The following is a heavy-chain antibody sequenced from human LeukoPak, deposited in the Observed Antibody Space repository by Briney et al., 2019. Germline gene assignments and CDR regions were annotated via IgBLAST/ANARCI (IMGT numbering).Heavy chain of an antibody. D-gene: IGHD4-17*01. Sequence: GGSLRLSCAAYGFTFSSYSMNWVRQAPGKGLEWVSSISSSSSYIYYADSVKGRFTISRDNAKNSLYLQMNSLRAEDTAVYYCARMGLRRGAFDIWGQGTMVTVSS. CDR1: GFTFSSYS. J-gene: IGHJ3*02. V-gene: IGHV3-21*01. CDR2: ISSSSSYI. CDR3: ARMGLRRGAFDI.